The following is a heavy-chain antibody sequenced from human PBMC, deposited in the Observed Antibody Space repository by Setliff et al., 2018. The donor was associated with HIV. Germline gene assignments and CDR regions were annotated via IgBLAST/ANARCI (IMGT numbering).Heavy chain of an antibody. CDR3: ARLTTTYYYDSSAYYHPV. V-gene: IGHV4-34*01. J-gene: IGHJ4*02. D-gene: IGHD3-22*01. CDR2: INHSGST. CDR1: GGSFSGYY. Sequence: ETLSLTCAVYGGSFSGYYWSWIRQPPGKGLEWIGEINHSGSTNYNPSLKGRVTISVDTSKNQFSLKLSSVTAADTAVFYCARLTTTYYYDSSAYYHPVWGQGTLVTVSS.